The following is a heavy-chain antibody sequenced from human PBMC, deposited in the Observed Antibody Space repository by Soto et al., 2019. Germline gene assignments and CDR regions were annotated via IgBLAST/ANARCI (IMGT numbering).Heavy chain of an antibody. D-gene: IGHD1-26*01. Sequence: GGSLRLSCASSGFTFTHDRIHWVRQPPGEGLGWVGRINSDGDRIEYGDSVKGRLTLSRDNDHHMVFLQMNSLTDEDSGVSFCARAREWDYVQGFWGQCAIVTVSS. J-gene: IGHJ1*01. CDR2: INSDGDRI. CDR1: GFTFTHDR. CDR3: ARAREWDYVQGF. V-gene: IGHV3-74*03.